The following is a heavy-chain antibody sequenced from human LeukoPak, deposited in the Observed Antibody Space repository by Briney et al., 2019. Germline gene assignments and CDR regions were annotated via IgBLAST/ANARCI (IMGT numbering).Heavy chain of an antibody. CDR1: GGSISSGGYY. Sequence: PSETLSLTCTVSGGSISSGGYYWSWIRQHPGKGLEWIGYIYYSGSTNYNPSLKSRVTISVDTSKNQFSLKLSSVTAADTAVYYCARTIAAAGTGADWFDPWGQGTLVTVSS. D-gene: IGHD6-13*01. CDR3: ARTIAAAGTGADWFDP. V-gene: IGHV4-61*08. J-gene: IGHJ5*02. CDR2: IYYSGST.